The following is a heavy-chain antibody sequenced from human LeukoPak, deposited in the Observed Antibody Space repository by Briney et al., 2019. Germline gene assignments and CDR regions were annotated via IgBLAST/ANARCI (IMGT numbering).Heavy chain of an antibody. CDR3: ASPYCGGDCYYPNAFDI. V-gene: IGHV1-69*13. J-gene: IGHJ3*02. CDR2: IIPIFGTA. CDR1: GGTFSSYA. D-gene: IGHD2-21*02. Sequence: SVKVSCKASGGTFSSYAISWERQAPGQGLEWMGGIIPIFGTANYAQKFQGRVTITADESTSTAYMELSSLRSEDTAVYYCASPYCGGDCYYPNAFDIWGQGTMVTVSS.